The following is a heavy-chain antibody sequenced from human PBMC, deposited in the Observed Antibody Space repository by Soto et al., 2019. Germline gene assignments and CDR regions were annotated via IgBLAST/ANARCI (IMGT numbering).Heavy chain of an antibody. Sequence: LRLSCAASGFTFSSYGMHWVRQAPGKGLEWVAVISYDGSNKYYADSVKGRFTISRDNSKNTLYLQMNSLRAEDTAVYYCAKDSGYCSSTSCYGYYYYGMDVWGQGTTVTVS. CDR2: ISYDGSNK. V-gene: IGHV3-30*18. J-gene: IGHJ6*02. CDR1: GFTFSSYG. D-gene: IGHD2-2*01. CDR3: AKDSGYCSSTSCYGYYYYGMDV.